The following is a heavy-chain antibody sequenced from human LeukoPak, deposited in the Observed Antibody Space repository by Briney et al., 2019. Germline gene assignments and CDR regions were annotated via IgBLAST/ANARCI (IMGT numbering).Heavy chain of an antibody. CDR2: IIPIFGTA. Sequence: ASVKVSCKASGGTFSIYAISWVRQAPGQGLEWMGGIIPIFGTANYAQKFQGRVTITADESTSTAYMELSSLRSEDTAVYYCARGDIVVVPAATLRDDYYYYYGMDVWGQGTTVTVSS. D-gene: IGHD2-2*01. CDR3: ARGDIVVVPAATLRDDYYYYYGMDV. CDR1: GGTFSIYA. J-gene: IGHJ6*02. V-gene: IGHV1-69*13.